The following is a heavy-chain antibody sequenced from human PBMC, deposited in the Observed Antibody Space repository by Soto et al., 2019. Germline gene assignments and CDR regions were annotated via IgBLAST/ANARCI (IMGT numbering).Heavy chain of an antibody. D-gene: IGHD2-15*01. CDR2: INPSGGST. CDR1: GYTFTSYY. J-gene: IGHJ3*02. Sequence: QVQLVQSGAEVKKPGASVKVSCKASGYTFTSYYMHWVRQAPGQGLEWMGIINPSGGSTSYAQKVRGRVTITRDTSSSPVYRELSSLKSADKAVYYCARARQYYSGGSCYGWDAFDIWGQGTMVTVSS. V-gene: IGHV1-46*03. CDR3: ARARQYYSGGSCYGWDAFDI.